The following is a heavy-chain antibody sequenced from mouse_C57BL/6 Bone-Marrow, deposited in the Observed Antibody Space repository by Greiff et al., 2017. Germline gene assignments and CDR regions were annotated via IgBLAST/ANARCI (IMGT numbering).Heavy chain of an antibody. CDR3: ARHLYSSDY. V-gene: IGHV5-9*01. D-gene: IGHD2-1*01. CDR1: GFTFSSYT. CDR2: ISGGGGNT. J-gene: IGHJ4*01. Sequence: EVQLVESGGGLVKPGGSLKLSCAASGFTFSSYTMSWVRQTPEKRLEWVATISGGGGNTYYPDSVKGRFTISRDNAKNTLYLQMSSLRSEDTALYYCARHLYSSDYWGQGTSVTVSS.